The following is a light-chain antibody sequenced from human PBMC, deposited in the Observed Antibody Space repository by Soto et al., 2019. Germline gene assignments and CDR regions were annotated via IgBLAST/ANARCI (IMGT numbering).Light chain of an antibody. Sequence: EIVLTQSPGTLSLSPGERATLSCRASQSVSSSYLAWYQQKPGQAPRLLIYGASSRATGIPDRFSGSGSGTDFTLTISGLEPEDFAVYYCQQYVTSSPRTFGQGTKVDIK. CDR2: GAS. CDR3: QQYVTSSPRT. J-gene: IGKJ1*01. V-gene: IGKV3-20*01. CDR1: QSVSSSY.